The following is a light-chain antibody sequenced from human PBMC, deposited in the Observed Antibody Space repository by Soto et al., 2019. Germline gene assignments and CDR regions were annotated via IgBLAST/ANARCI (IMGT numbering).Light chain of an antibody. Sequence: QSVLTQPPSVSGAPGQRVTISCYESSSYIGNNAVNWYQQLPGKAPRALIYYDDLLPSGVSKRFSGSKSGTSVSLAISGLQSDDEADYYCASWDDTLSGVVFGGGTKLTVL. CDR3: ASWDDTLSGVV. J-gene: IGLJ3*02. CDR2: YDD. V-gene: IGLV1-36*01. CDR1: SSYIGNNA.